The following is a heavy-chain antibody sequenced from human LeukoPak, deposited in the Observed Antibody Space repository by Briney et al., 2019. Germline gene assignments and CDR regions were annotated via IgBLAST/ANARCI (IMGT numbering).Heavy chain of an antibody. V-gene: IGHV3-43*02. CDR1: GFTFDDYV. J-gene: IGHJ4*02. CDR2: ISADGTSA. D-gene: IGHD1-14*01. CDR3: ARDPDVSAPDY. Sequence: GGSLRLSCAASGFTFDDYVMHWVHQAQGKGLEWVSMISADGTSAYYADSVKGRFTISRDNSKNTLYLQMNSLRAEDTAVYYCARDPDVSAPDYWGQGTLVTVSS.